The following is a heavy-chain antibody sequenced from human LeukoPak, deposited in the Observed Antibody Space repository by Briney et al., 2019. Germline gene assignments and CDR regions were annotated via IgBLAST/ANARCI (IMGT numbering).Heavy chain of an antibody. CDR3: ARDAAYYYGSGSYRNGFDY. Sequence: PSETLSLTCTVSGGSNSSYYWSWIRQPPGKGLEWIGYIYYSGSTNYNPSLKSRVTISVDTSKNQFSLKLSSVTAADTAVYYCARDAAYYYGSGSYRNGFDYWGQGSLVTVSS. CDR1: GGSNSSYY. J-gene: IGHJ4*02. CDR2: IYYSGST. V-gene: IGHV4-59*12. D-gene: IGHD3-10*01.